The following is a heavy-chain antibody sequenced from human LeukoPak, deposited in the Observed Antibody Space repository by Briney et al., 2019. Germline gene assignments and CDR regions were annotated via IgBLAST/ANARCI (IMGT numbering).Heavy chain of an antibody. D-gene: IGHD2-21*01. J-gene: IGHJ5*02. Sequence: SETLSLTCTVSGGSISSGTYYWSWIRQPAGKGLEWIGRIYTSGSTNYNPSLKSRVTISVDTSKNQFSLKLSSVTAAETAVYYCARGHIGPWGQGTLVTVSS. CDR3: ARGHIGP. CDR2: IYTSGST. V-gene: IGHV4-61*02. CDR1: GGSISSGTYY.